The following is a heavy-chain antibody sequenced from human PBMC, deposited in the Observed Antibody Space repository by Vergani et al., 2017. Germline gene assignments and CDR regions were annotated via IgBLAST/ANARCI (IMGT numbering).Heavy chain of an antibody. CDR3: ARDPSTVVNPYYFDY. CDR2: IIPILGIA. J-gene: IGHJ4*02. CDR1: GGTFSSST. D-gene: IGHD4-23*01. Sequence: QVQLVQSGAEVKKPGSSVKVSCKASGGTFSSSTISWVRQAPGQGLEWMGRIIPILGIANYAQKFQGRVTITADKSTSTDYMELSSLRSEDTAVYYCARDPSTVVNPYYFDYWGQGTLVTVSS. V-gene: IGHV1-69*08.